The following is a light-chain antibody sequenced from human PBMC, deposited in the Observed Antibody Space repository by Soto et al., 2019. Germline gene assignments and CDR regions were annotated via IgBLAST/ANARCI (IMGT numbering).Light chain of an antibody. CDR1: QTISRW. J-gene: IGKJ1*01. V-gene: IGKV1-5*01. Sequence: DIHMTQSPSTLSASAVDTVSITCRASQTISRWLAWYQQKPGKAPRLLIYTASTLESGVPSRFSASGSGTEFTLTISSLHTDDFATYYCQEYNNYWTFGQGTKVDIK. CDR3: QEYNNYWT. CDR2: TAS.